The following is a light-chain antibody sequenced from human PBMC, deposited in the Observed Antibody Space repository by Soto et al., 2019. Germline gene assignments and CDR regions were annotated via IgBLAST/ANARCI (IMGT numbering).Light chain of an antibody. Sequence: VMTQTPLSLTVTLGQPASISCRSNQSLVHSDGIAYFSWFQQRPGRSPRRLIYKVSNRDSGVPARFSGSGSGTDFALKISRVEAEDVGVYYCMQGTHLPITFGEVRLLDVK. J-gene: IGKJ5*01. CDR3: MQGTHLPIT. CDR1: QSLVHSDGIAY. V-gene: IGKV2-30*02. CDR2: KVS.